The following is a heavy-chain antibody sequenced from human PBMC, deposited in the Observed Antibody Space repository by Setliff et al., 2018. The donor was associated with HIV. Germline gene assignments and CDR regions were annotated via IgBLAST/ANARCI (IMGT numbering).Heavy chain of an antibody. CDR2: IYYSGTT. D-gene: IGHD2-21*02. Sequence: SETLSLTCAVSGYSISSGYYWAWIRQSPGKGLDWIGSIYYSGTTYYNPSLRGRVTISVDRSRNQFSLTLNSVTAADTATYYCASRGIVVVTMSMPDEFFVHWGHGTLVTVSS. CDR1: GYSISSGYY. CDR3: ASRGIVVVTMSMPDEFFVH. J-gene: IGHJ1*01. V-gene: IGHV4-38-2*01.